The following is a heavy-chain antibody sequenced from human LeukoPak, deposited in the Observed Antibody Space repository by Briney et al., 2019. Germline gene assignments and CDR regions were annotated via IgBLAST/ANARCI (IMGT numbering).Heavy chain of an antibody. D-gene: IGHD3-16*01. Sequence: SETLSLTCALYGGSFSGYYWSWIRQPPGKGREWIGEIKHSGSTNCNPSLKSRVTISVDTSKNQFSLKLSSVTAADTAVYYCARGTCRRWGWGFWFDPWGQGTLVTVSS. CDR3: ARGTCRRWGWGFWFDP. J-gene: IGHJ5*02. CDR2: IKHSGST. V-gene: IGHV4-34*01. CDR1: GGSFSGYY.